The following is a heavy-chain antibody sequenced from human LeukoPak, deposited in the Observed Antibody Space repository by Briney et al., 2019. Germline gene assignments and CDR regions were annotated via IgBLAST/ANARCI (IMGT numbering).Heavy chain of an antibody. CDR1: GYTFTSYD. Sequence: ASVKVSCKASGYTFTSYDINWVRQATGQGLEWVGWMNPNSGNTGYAQKFQGRVTMTRNTSISTAYMELSSLRSEDTAVYYCARVTAGDSTLYYYYYYMDVWGKGTTVTISS. J-gene: IGHJ6*03. CDR2: MNPNSGNT. CDR3: ARVTAGDSTLYYYYYYMDV. V-gene: IGHV1-8*01. D-gene: IGHD4-17*01.